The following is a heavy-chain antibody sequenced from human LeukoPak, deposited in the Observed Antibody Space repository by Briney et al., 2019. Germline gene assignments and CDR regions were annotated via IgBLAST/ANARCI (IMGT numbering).Heavy chain of an antibody. CDR1: GYTFTSYG. CDR2: ISAYNGNT. D-gene: IGHD2-15*01. V-gene: IGHV1-18*01. Sequence: ASVKVSCKASGYTFTSYGISWVRQAPGQGLEWMGWISAYNGNTNYAQNLQGRVTMTTDTSTNTAYMELRRLRSDDTAVYYCGRLGYCSVGSCPTSYYNWFDPWGQGTLVTVSS. CDR3: GRLGYCSVGSCPTSYYNWFDP. J-gene: IGHJ5*02.